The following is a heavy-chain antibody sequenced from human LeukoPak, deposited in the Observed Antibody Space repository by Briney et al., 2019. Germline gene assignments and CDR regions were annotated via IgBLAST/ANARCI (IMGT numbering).Heavy chain of an antibody. V-gene: IGHV6-1*01. CDR3: AREQSWTTGFDI. CDR2: SYYRCRWLN. Sequence: RSLSLTCVFSGESASTRSAASKWITQSPSGDRECLGRSYYRCRWLNNYALFVRSRMTINADASKNQFSLQLNSVTPEDTAVYFCAREQSWTTGFDIWSQGTVDTVSS. D-gene: IGHD2-8*02. J-gene: IGHJ3*02. CDR1: GESASTRSAA.